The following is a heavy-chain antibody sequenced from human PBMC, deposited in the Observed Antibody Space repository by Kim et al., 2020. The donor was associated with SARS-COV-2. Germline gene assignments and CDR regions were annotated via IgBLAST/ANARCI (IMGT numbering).Heavy chain of an antibody. D-gene: IGHD5-12*01. CDR2: INAGNGNT. CDR1: GYTFTSYA. Sequence: ASVKVSCKASGYTFTSYAMHWVRQAPGQRLEWMGWINAGNGNTKYSQKFQGRVTITRDTSASTAYMELSSLRSEDTAVYYCARPQDIVATRVLTGFDYWGQGTLVTVSS. J-gene: IGHJ4*02. V-gene: IGHV1-3*01. CDR3: ARPQDIVATRVLTGFDY.